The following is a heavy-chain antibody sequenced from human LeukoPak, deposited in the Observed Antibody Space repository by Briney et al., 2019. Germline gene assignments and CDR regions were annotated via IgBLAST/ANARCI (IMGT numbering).Heavy chain of an antibody. D-gene: IGHD3-9*01. J-gene: IGHJ4*02. CDR1: GVSISSSEW. Sequence: PSETLSLTCAVSGVSISSSEWWIWVRQPPGQGLEWIGEIHRAGRTRYNPSLKSRGTISMDYFTNQFSLKLTSVTAADTAIYYCGKTDIYFNPIDYWGPGSLVTDSS. CDR2: IHRAGRT. CDR3: GKTDIYFNPIDY. V-gene: IGHV4-4*02.